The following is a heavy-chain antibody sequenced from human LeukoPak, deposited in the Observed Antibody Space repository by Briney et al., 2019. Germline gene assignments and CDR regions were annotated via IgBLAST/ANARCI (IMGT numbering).Heavy chain of an antibody. Sequence: PGGSLRLSCAASGFTFSSYEMNWVRQAPGKGLEWVSYISSSGSTIYYADSVKGRFTISRDNAKNSLYLQTNSLRAEDTAVYYCAKDYYGDYFDYWGQGTLVTVSS. CDR1: GFTFSSYE. V-gene: IGHV3-48*03. CDR3: AKDYYGDYFDY. CDR2: ISSSGSTI. D-gene: IGHD4-17*01. J-gene: IGHJ4*02.